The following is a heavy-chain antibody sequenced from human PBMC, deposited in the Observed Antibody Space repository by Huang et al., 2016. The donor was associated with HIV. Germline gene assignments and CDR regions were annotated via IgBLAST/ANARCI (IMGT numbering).Heavy chain of an antibody. CDR1: GGSISSYY. Sequence: QVQLQESGPGLVKPSETLSLTCTVSGGSISSYYRSWIRQPPGKGLECIGYIYYSVSTNYNPSLKSRVTISVDTSKNQFSLKLRSVTAADTAVYYCARGPSPWLQEAFDIWGQGTMVTVSS. CDR2: IYYSVST. V-gene: IGHV4-59*01. D-gene: IGHD5-12*01. CDR3: ARGPSPWLQEAFDI. J-gene: IGHJ3*02.